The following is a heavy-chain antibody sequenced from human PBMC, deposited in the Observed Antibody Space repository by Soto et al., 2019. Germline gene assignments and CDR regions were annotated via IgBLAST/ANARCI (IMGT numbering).Heavy chain of an antibody. V-gene: IGHV3-15*07. Sequence: EVQLVESGGGLVKPGGSLRLSCAASGFTFSNAWMNWVRQAPGKGLEWVGRIKSKTDGGTTDYAAPVKGRFTISRDIKKNALYQQITIRKTEDTAVYYSTKALGQGRKSNYGGRAPLATVS. D-gene: IGHD3-10*01. CDR1: GFTFSNAW. CDR3: TKALGQGRKSNY. CDR2: IKSKTDGGTT. J-gene: IGHJ4*02.